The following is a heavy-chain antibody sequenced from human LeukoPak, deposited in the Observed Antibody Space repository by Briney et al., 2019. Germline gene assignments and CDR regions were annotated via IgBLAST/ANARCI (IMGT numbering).Heavy chain of an antibody. J-gene: IGHJ4*02. Sequence: SGGSLRLSCAASGFTFSSYGMHWVRQAPGKGLEWVAVISYDGSNKYYADSVKGRFTISRDNSKNTLYLQMNSLRAEDTAVYYCAKDRDAFPDGLDYWGQGTLVTVSS. CDR3: AKDRDAFPDGLDY. D-gene: IGHD5-24*01. CDR1: GFTFSSYG. CDR2: ISYDGSNK. V-gene: IGHV3-30*18.